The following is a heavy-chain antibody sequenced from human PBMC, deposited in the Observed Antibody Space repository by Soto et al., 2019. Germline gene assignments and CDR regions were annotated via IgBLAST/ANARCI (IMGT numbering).Heavy chain of an antibody. J-gene: IGHJ4*02. D-gene: IGHD3-22*01. Sequence: PGGSLRLSCAASGFTFSSYWMSWVRQAPGKGLEWVANIKQDGSEKYNVDSVKGRFTISRDNAKNSLYLQMNSLRAEDTAVYYCARDNYDSSGYTLESERYFDYWGQGTLVTVSS. CDR1: GFTFSSYW. CDR2: IKQDGSEK. CDR3: ARDNYDSSGYTLESERYFDY. V-gene: IGHV3-7*05.